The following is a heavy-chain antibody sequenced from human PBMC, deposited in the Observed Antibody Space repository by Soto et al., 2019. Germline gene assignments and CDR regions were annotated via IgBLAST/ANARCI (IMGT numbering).Heavy chain of an antibody. J-gene: IGHJ6*02. CDR1: GFTFSSYA. CDR2: ISYDGSNK. V-gene: IGHV3-30-3*01. Sequence: QVQLVESGGGVVQPGRSLRLSCAASGFTFSSYAMHWVRQDPGKGLEWVAVISYDGSNKYYADSVKGRFTISRDNSKNTLDQQMSSLRAEDTAVYYCARDRLRYNWNDFPYYYYGMDVWGQGTTVTVS. D-gene: IGHD1-1*01. CDR3: ARDRLRYNWNDFPYYYYGMDV.